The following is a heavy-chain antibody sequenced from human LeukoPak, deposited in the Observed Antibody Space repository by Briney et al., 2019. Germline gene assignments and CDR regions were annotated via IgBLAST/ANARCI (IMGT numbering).Heavy chain of an antibody. CDR2: INPSGGST. J-gene: IGHJ5*02. V-gene: IGHV1-46*01. Sequence: ASVKVSCKASGYTFTSYYMHWVRQAPGQGLEWMGIINPSGGSTSYAQKFQGRVTMTRDTSTSTVYMELSSLRSEDTAVYYCARDLSAAAGTKTGFDPWGQGTLVTVSS. D-gene: IGHD6-13*01. CDR1: GYTFTSYY. CDR3: ARDLSAAAGTKTGFDP.